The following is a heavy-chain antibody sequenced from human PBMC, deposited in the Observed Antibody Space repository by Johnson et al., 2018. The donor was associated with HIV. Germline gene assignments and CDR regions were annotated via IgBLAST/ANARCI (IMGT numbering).Heavy chain of an antibody. D-gene: IGHD3-16*01. CDR1: GFTVSSNY. CDR2: LYSGGST. Sequence: EMQLVESGGGLVQPGGSLRLSCAASGFTVSSNYMTWVRQAPGKGLEWVSILYSGGSTYYADSVKGRFSISRDNSKNTLYLQMNSLRVEDTAVYYCARDGGRGDFDIWGQGTMVTVSS. J-gene: IGHJ3*02. CDR3: ARDGGRGDFDI. V-gene: IGHV3-66*01.